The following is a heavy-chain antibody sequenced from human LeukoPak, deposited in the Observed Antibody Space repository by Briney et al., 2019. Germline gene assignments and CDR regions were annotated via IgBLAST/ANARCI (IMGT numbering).Heavy chain of an antibody. CDR3: ASLGDFWSGLYYFDY. V-gene: IGHV3-21*01. Sequence: GGSLRLSCAASGFTFSSYSVNWVRQAPGKGLEWVSSISSSSSYIYYADSVKGRFTISRDNAKNSLYLQMNSLRAEDTAVYYCASLGDFWSGLYYFDYWGQGTLVTVSS. CDR2: ISSSSSYI. J-gene: IGHJ4*02. CDR1: GFTFSSYS. D-gene: IGHD3-3*01.